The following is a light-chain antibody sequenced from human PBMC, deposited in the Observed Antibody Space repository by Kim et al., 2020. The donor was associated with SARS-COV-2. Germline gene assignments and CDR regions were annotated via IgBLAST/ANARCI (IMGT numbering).Light chain of an antibody. CDR3: QAWDSNTRI. CDR2: QRV. V-gene: IGLV3-1*01. J-gene: IGLJ1*01. CDR1: NVGNKD. Sequence: SVSPGKTAGISGFGDNVGNKDVSWYQQRPGQSPVLVIYQRVKRPSAIPERFSASNSGNTATLTISGTQPTDEADYYCQAWDSNTRIFGSGTKVTVL.